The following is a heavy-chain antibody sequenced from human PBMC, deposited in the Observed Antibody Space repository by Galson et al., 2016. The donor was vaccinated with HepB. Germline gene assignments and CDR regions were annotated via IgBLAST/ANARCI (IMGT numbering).Heavy chain of an antibody. CDR2: ISYDGNNK. Sequence: GLEWVALISYDGNNKYYADSVRGRFTISRDNSKNTLYLQMNSLRPEDTAVYYCARKWAYDRTIIDYWGQGTLVTVSS. V-gene: IGHV3-30-3*01. D-gene: IGHD3-22*01. CDR3: ARKWAYDRTIIDY. J-gene: IGHJ4*02.